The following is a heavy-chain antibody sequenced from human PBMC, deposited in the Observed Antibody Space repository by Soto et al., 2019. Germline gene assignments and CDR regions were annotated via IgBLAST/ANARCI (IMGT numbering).Heavy chain of an antibody. Sequence: PEESLKISCKGSGDSFNSYWIGWVRKMTGKGLEWMGIIYPGDSDTRYSPSFQGQVTISADKSISTAYLQWSSLKASDTAMYYCAGSGLAAAGDYGMDVWGQGTTVTVSS. CDR1: GDSFNSYW. V-gene: IGHV5-51*01. D-gene: IGHD6-13*01. CDR2: IYPGDSDT. CDR3: AGSGLAAAGDYGMDV. J-gene: IGHJ6*02.